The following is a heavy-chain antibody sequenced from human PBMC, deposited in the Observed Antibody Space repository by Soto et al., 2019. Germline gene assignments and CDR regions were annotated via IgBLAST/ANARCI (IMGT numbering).Heavy chain of an antibody. CDR2: ISYDGSNE. V-gene: IGHV3-30-3*01. CDR3: AREGFGAYDFRRVPQTDY. CDR1: GFTFSSYA. Sequence: PGGSLRLSCAASGFTFSSYAMHWVRQAPGKGLEWVGLISYDGSNEYYADSVKGRFTISRDNSKNTVYLQLNSLRDEDTAVYYSAREGFGAYDFRRVPQTDYWGQGTLVTVSS. D-gene: IGHD5-12*01. J-gene: IGHJ4*02.